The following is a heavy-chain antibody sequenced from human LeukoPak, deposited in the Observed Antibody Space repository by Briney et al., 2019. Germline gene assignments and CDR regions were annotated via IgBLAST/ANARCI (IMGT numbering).Heavy chain of an antibody. Sequence: SETLSLTCNVSGGSISSNTYFWGWIRRPPGKGLEWIGSIRYSGSTYYNPSLKSRVTISVDTSKNQFSLNLSSLTAAVTAVYYCATSDTVSTYSWFDPWGQGTLVTVS. CDR2: IRYSGST. V-gene: IGHV4-39*01. J-gene: IGHJ5*02. CDR1: GGSISSNTYF. CDR3: ATSDTVSTYSWFDP. D-gene: IGHD5/OR15-5a*01.